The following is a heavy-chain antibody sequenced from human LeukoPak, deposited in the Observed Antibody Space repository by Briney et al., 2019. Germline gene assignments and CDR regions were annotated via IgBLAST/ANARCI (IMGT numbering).Heavy chain of an antibody. D-gene: IGHD3-10*01. V-gene: IGHV1-69*05. J-gene: IGHJ6*03. CDR1: GGTFSNYT. Sequence: ASVKVSCKTSGGTFSNYTISWVRQAPGQGLEWMGGIIPIFGTANYAQKFQGRVTMTRNTSISTAYMELSSLRSEDTAVYYCARGYGSGSYWLPNIYYYYYMDVWGKGTTVTISS. CDR2: IIPIFGTA. CDR3: ARGYGSGSYWLPNIYYYYYMDV.